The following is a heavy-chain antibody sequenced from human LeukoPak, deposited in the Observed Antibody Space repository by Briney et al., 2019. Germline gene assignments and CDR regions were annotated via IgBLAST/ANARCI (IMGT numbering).Heavy chain of an antibody. V-gene: IGHV3-74*01. Sequence: PGGSLRLSCAASGFTFSSYWMHWVRQAPGKGLVWVSRINSDGSSTSYADYVKGRFTISRDNAKNTLYLQMNSLRAEDTAVYYCARADIVVVPAAIGLADYYGMDVWGQGTTVTVSS. CDR2: INSDGSST. CDR1: GFTFSSYW. CDR3: ARADIVVVPAAIGLADYYGMDV. D-gene: IGHD2-2*01. J-gene: IGHJ6*02.